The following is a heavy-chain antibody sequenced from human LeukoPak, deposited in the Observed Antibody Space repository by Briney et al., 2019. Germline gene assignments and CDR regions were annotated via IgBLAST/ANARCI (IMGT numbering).Heavy chain of an antibody. Sequence: SETLSLTCAVYGGSFSGYYWSWIRQPPGKGLEWIGEINHSGSTNYNPSLKSRVTISVDTSKNQFSLKLSSVTAADTAVYYCASIDEEMAIYSTGFDYWGQGTLVTVSS. CDR2: INHSGST. D-gene: IGHD5-24*01. CDR3: ASIDEEMAIYSTGFDY. J-gene: IGHJ4*02. V-gene: IGHV4-34*01. CDR1: GGSFSGYY.